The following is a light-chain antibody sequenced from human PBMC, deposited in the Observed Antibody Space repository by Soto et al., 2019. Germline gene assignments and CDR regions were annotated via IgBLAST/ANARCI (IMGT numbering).Light chain of an antibody. CDR1: SSNIGADYD. CDR3: QSYDSSLSAVV. CDR2: GNS. V-gene: IGLV1-40*01. Sequence: QSVLTQPPSVSGAPGQRVTISCTGSSSNIGADYDVHWHQQLPGTAPKLLIYGNSNRPSGVPDRFSGSKSGTSASLAITGLQAEDEADYYCQSYDSSLSAVVFGGGTKLTVL. J-gene: IGLJ3*02.